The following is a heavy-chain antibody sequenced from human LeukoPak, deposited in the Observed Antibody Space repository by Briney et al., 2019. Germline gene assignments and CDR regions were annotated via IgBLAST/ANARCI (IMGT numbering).Heavy chain of an antibody. D-gene: IGHD2-15*01. CDR1: GESLNSYY. J-gene: IGHJ4*02. V-gene: IGHV4-34*01. CDR3: ARGAWATRLGS. CDR2: IYESGTT. Sequence: PSETLSLTCAVYGESLNSYYWSWVRQPPGEGLEWIGEIYESGTTEYNPSLMSRVTISMVPSKQQVSLSLSSVTAADTAVYYCARGAWATRLGSWGLGTPVIVSS.